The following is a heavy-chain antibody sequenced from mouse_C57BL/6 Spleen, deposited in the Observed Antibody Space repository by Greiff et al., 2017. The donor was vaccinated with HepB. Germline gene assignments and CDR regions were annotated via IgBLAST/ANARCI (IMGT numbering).Heavy chain of an antibody. CDR3: ARNGNWDEGFAY. D-gene: IGHD4-1*01. Sequence: EVKLVESGGGLVKPGGSLKLSCAASGFTFSSYTMSWVRQTPEKRLEWVATISGGGGNTYYPDSVKGRFTISRDNAKNTLYLQMSSLRSEDTALYYCARNGNWDEGFAYWGQGTLVTVSA. CDR1: GFTFSSYT. J-gene: IGHJ3*01. CDR2: ISGGGGNT. V-gene: IGHV5-9*01.